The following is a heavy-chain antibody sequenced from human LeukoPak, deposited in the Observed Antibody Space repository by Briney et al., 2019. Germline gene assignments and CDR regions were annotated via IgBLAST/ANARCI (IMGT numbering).Heavy chain of an antibody. Sequence: GGSLRLSCAASGFTFSSYSMNWVRQAPGKGLEWVSSISSSRSYIYYADSVKGRFTISRDNAKNSLYLQMNSLRAEDTAVYYCARDRRFGELVDYWGQGTLVTVSS. CDR2: ISSSRSYI. D-gene: IGHD3-10*01. CDR1: GFTFSSYS. CDR3: ARDRRFGELVDY. V-gene: IGHV3-21*01. J-gene: IGHJ4*02.